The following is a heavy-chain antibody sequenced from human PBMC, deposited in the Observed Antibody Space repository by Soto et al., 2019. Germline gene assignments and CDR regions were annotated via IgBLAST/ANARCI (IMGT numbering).Heavy chain of an antibody. CDR3: AKDPGDIVATSYGVYFDY. CDR2: ISGSGGST. D-gene: IGHD5-12*01. CDR1: GFTFSSYA. Sequence: GGSLRLSCAASGFTFSSYAMSWVRQAPGKGLEWVSAISGSGGSTYYADSVKGRFTISRDNSKNTLYLQMNSLRAEDTAVYYCAKDPGDIVATSYGVYFDYWGQGTLVTVSS. J-gene: IGHJ4*02. V-gene: IGHV3-23*01.